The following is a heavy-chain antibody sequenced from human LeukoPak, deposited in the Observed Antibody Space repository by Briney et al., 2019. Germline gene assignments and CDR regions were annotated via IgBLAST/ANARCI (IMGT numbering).Heavy chain of an antibody. J-gene: IGHJ6*03. V-gene: IGHV3-9*01. CDR2: ISWNSRSI. Sequence: PGGSLRLPCAPSGFTFDDYAMHWVRQATGKGVEWVPGISWNSRSIGYADSVKGRFTISRDNAKNSLYLQMNSLRGEDTALYYCAKDGSYLSYYYYYMDVWGKGNTVTVSS. CDR3: AKDGSYLSYYYYYMDV. CDR1: GFTFDDYA. D-gene: IGHD1-26*01.